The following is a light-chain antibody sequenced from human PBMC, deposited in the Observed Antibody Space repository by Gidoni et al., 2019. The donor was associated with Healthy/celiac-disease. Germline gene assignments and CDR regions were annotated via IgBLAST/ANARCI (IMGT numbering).Light chain of an antibody. CDR2: TAS. V-gene: IGKV1-5*03. CDR1: QSISSW. J-gene: IGKJ1*01. Sequence: DIQMSPSPSTLSASVGDRVTITCRASQSISSWLAWYQQKPGKAPKLLIYTASSLESGVPSRFSGSGSGTEFTLTISSLQPDDFATYYCQQYNSYPCTFGQGTKVEIK. CDR3: QQYNSYPCT.